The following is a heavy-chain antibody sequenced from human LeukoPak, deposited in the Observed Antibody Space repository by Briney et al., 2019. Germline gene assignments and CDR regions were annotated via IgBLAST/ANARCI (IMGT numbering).Heavy chain of an antibody. V-gene: IGHV3-30*03. Sequence: GGSLRLSCAASGFTFISYGMHWVRQAPGKGLEWVAVTSYDGSNNHYADSVKGRFTISRDNPKNTLYLQMNSLRVEDTAVYYCARDRSYGFDPWGQGTLVTVSS. CDR2: TSYDGSNN. J-gene: IGHJ5*02. D-gene: IGHD5-18*01. CDR1: GFTFISYG. CDR3: ARDRSYGFDP.